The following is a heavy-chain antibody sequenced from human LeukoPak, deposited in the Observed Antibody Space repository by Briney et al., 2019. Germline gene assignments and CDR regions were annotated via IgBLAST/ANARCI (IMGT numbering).Heavy chain of an antibody. D-gene: IGHD6-19*01. CDR2: TYYRSKWYN. CDR3: AREGYSSGWYDKTYYYYGMDV. CDR1: GDSVSSNSAA. V-gene: IGHV6-1*01. Sequence: SQTLSLTCAISGDSVSSNSAAWNWIRQSPSRGLEWLGRTYYRSKWYNDYAVSVKSRITINPDTSKNQFSLQLNSVTPEDTAVYYCAREGYSSGWYDKTYYYYGMDVWGQGTTVTVSS. J-gene: IGHJ6*02.